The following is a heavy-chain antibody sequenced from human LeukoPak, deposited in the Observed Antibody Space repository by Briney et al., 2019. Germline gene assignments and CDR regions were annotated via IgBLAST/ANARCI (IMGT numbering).Heavy chain of an antibody. CDR3: ARDRTAEFDY. Sequence: PSETLSLTCTVSGDSISNYYWSWIRQPPGKGLEWIGYIFDSGNTKYNPSLGGRVTISADTSKNQFSLKLRSVTAADTAVYYCARDRTAEFDYRGQGTLVTVSS. CDR2: IFDSGNT. V-gene: IGHV4-59*01. CDR1: GDSISNYY. J-gene: IGHJ4*02. D-gene: IGHD6-25*01.